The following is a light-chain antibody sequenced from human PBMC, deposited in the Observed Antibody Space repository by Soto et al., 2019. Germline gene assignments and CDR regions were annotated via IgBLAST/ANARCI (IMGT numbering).Light chain of an antibody. J-gene: IGLJ3*02. CDR3: AAWDASLNGVV. CDR1: DSNIGSNG. Sequence: QSVLTQPPSVSEAPRQRVTISCSGSDSNIGSNGVNWYQQLPGEAPKLVIFYDDLLPLGVSDRFSGSKSDTSASLAISDLQSEDESEYFCAAWDASLNGVVFGGGTKLTVL. CDR2: YDD. V-gene: IGLV1-36*01.